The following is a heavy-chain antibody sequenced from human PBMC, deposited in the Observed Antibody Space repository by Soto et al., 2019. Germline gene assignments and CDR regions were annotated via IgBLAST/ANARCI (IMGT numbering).Heavy chain of an antibody. CDR3: ARPPPGLSPRGVP. CDR1: GGSISSGGYS. D-gene: IGHD1-26*01. CDR2: IYPTGTT. Sequence: QLQLRESGSGLVKPSETLSLTCTVSGGSISSGGYSWSWIRQSPEKGLEWIGCIYPTGTTYYHPSLTCGVSISGHPPRTQFSRTPPCVAAGATAVYYCARPPPGLSPRGVPGGQGTTVTFPS. V-gene: IGHV4-30-2*06. J-gene: IGHJ6*02.